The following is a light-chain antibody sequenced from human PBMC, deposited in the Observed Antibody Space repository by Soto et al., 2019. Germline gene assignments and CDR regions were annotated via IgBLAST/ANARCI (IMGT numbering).Light chain of an antibody. V-gene: IGLV1-40*01. CDR3: QSYDSSLGGAYV. CDR1: SSNIGAGYD. Sequence: QPVLTQPPSVSGAPGQRVTISCTGSSSNIGAGYDVHWYQQLPGTAPKILIYGNSNRPSGVPDRFSGSKSGTSASLAITGLQAEDEADYHCQSYDSSLGGAYVFGTGTKLTVL. CDR2: GNS. J-gene: IGLJ1*01.